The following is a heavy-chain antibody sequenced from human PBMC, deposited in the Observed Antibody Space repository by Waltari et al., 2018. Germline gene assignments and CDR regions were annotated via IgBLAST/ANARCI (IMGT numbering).Heavy chain of an antibody. V-gene: IGHV1-69*13. Sequence: QVQLVQSGAEVKKPGSSVKVSCKASGGTFSSYAISWVRQAPGQGLEWMGRIIPIFGTANYAQKFQGRVTITADKSTSTAYMELSSLRSEDTAVYYCARDCSSTSCHSINWFDPWGQGTLVTVSS. CDR3: ARDCSSTSCHSINWFDP. J-gene: IGHJ5*02. D-gene: IGHD2-2*01. CDR1: GGTFSSYA. CDR2: IIPIFGTA.